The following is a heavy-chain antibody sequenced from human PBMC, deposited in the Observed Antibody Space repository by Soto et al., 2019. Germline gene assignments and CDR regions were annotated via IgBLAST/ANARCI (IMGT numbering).Heavy chain of an antibody. D-gene: IGHD2-15*01. CDR3: ARDRCRGASCYQTYAFDI. V-gene: IGHV3-11*06. J-gene: IGHJ3*02. Sequence: QVQLVESGGGLVKPRGSLRLSCAASGFSLSDYYVSWIRQAPGEGLEWVSYISSSSRYIYYADSVKGRFTISRDDAKNSLSLQMNSLRAEDTAVYYCARDRCRGASCYQTYAFDIWGQGTMVTVSS. CDR2: ISSSSRYI. CDR1: GFSLSDYY.